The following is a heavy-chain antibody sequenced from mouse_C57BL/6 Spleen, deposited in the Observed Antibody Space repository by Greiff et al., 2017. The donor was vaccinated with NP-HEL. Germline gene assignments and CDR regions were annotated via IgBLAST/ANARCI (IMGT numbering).Heavy chain of an antibody. CDR3: AIYYGNFAWFAY. J-gene: IGHJ3*01. CDR1: GFNITNTY. CDR2: IDPANGNT. V-gene: IGHV14-3*01. D-gene: IGHD2-1*01. Sequence: VQLQQSVAELVRPGASVKLSCTASGFNITNTYMHWVKPRPAQGLEWIGRIDPANGNTKYAPKFQGKATITADTSSNTAYLQLSSLTSEDTAIYYWAIYYGNFAWFAYWGQGTLVTVSA.